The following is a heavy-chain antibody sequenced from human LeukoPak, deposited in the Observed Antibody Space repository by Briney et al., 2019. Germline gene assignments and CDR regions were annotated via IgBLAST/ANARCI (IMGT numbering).Heavy chain of an antibody. CDR1: GFTFSDYS. CDR2: ISSSSSTI. Sequence: GSLRLSCAASGFTFSDYSMNWVRQAPGKGLVWVSYISSSSSTIHYADSVKGRFTISRDNAKNSPYLQMNSLRAEDTAIYFCARVPPPFTMYYMDVWGKGTPVIVSS. J-gene: IGHJ6*03. D-gene: IGHD5-24*01. CDR3: ARVPPPFTMYYMDV. V-gene: IGHV3-48*01.